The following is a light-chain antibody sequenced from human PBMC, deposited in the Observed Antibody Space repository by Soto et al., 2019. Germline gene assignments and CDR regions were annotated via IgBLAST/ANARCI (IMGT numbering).Light chain of an antibody. Sequence: QAVVTQEPSFSVSPGGTVTLTCGLSSGSVSTSYYPSWYQQTPGQAPRTLIYSTNTRSSGVPDRFSGSILGNKAALTITGAKGDDEADYYCVLYMGRGIGVFGGGTKLTVL. V-gene: IGLV8-61*01. CDR2: STN. J-gene: IGLJ3*02. CDR1: SGSVSTSYY. CDR3: VLYMGRGIGV.